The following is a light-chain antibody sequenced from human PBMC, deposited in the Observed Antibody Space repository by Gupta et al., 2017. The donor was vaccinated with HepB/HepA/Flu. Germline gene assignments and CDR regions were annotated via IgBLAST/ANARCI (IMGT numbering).Light chain of an antibody. CDR3: QSYDSSRSGWV. V-gene: IGLV1-40*01. J-gene: IGLJ3*02. CDR2: GKS. Sequence: QSVLTEPPSVSGAPGQRVTISCPGSRSTIGAGYAVHWYPQLPGTPPKLLIYGKSNRHSGVPDRFSGSKYGTSASLTITGLQAEDEADYYWQSYDSSRSGWVFGGGTKLTVL. CDR1: RSTIGAGYA.